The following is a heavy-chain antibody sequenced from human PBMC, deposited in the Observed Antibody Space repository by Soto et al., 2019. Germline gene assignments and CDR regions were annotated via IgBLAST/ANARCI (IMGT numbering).Heavy chain of an antibody. V-gene: IGHV1-69*13. Sequence: SVKVSCKASGGTFSSYAISWVRQAPGQGLEWMGGIIPIFGTANYAQKFQGRVTITADESTSTAYMELSSLRSEDTAVYYCARALYYDILTGYYGPDYYYYGMDVWGQGTTVTVSS. D-gene: IGHD3-9*01. J-gene: IGHJ6*02. CDR2: IIPIFGTA. CDR1: GGTFSSYA. CDR3: ARALYYDILTGYYGPDYYYYGMDV.